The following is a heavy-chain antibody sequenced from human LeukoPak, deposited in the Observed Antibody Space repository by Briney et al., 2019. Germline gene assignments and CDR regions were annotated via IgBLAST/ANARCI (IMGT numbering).Heavy chain of an antibody. CDR2: IYDNGRT. Sequence: SETLSLTCTVSGVSISSGDYYWTWIRQPPGKGLEWIGYIYDNGRTDFNPSLKSRVIISLDTSSNQFSLTLTSVTVADTAVYYCARLGVIGRTFDYWGQGILVTVSS. CDR3: ARLGVIGRTFDY. V-gene: IGHV4-30-2*01. CDR1: GVSISSGDYY. D-gene: IGHD2-21*01. J-gene: IGHJ4*02.